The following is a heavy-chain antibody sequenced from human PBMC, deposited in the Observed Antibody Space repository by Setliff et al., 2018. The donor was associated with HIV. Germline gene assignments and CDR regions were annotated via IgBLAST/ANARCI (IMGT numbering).Heavy chain of an antibody. Sequence: GGSLRLSCEASGFRFSTYNMNWVRQAPGKGLEWVSTISTSSSYIYYADSVKGRFTISRDNAKNSVYLQMNSLRVEDTAVYYCAKGDWSGYYDYWGQGAPVTVSS. CDR2: ISTSSSYI. CDR3: AKGDWSGYYDY. J-gene: IGHJ4*02. CDR1: GFRFSTYN. D-gene: IGHD3-3*01. V-gene: IGHV3-21*01.